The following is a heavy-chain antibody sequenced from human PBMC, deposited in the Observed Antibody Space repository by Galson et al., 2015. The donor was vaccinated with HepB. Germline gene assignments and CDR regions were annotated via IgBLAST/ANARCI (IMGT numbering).Heavy chain of an antibody. CDR2: INAGNGNT. CDR1: GYTFTSYA. D-gene: IGHD3-16*01. CDR3: ARDRGIPWGWGTHYYYGMDV. V-gene: IGHV1-3*01. J-gene: IGHJ6*02. Sequence: SVKVSCKASGYTFTSYAMHWVRQAPGQRLEWMGWINAGNGNTKYSQKFQGRVTITRDTSASTAYMELSSLRSEDTAVYYCARDRGIPWGWGTHYYYGMDVWGQGTTVTVSS.